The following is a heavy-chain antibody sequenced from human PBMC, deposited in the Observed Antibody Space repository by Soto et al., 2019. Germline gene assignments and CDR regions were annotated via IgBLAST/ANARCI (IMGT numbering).Heavy chain of an antibody. Sequence: QVQLVQSGAEVKEPGSSVRVSCKASGGTFDNFIMNWVRQTPGQGLEWMGGIVPMLGTPTYAEKFKGRVTISATGSTSAMYKAAPTPRADGTAIYYYATNGTNISALSEYSGMDVRGKGTEVTV. CDR3: ATNGTNISALSEYSGMDV. CDR1: GGTFDNFI. J-gene: IGHJ6*04. D-gene: IGHD3-9*01. CDR2: IVPMLGTP. V-gene: IGHV1-69*01.